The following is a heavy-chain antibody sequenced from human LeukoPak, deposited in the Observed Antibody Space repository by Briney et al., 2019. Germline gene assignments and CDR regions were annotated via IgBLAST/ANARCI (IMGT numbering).Heavy chain of an antibody. Sequence: ASVKVSCKASGYTFTDYYIHWVRQAPGQGLEWMGYINPHSGGTSSPQKFQGRVTMTTDASISAAYMELSRLTSDDTAVYYCAREGNGLLSKDLDYWGQGTLVTVSS. CDR3: AREGNGLLSKDLDY. CDR2: INPHSGGT. CDR1: GYTFTDYY. V-gene: IGHV1-2*02. D-gene: IGHD2-15*01. J-gene: IGHJ4*02.